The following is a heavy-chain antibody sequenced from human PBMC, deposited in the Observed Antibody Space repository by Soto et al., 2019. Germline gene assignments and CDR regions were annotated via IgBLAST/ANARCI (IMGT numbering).Heavy chain of an antibody. J-gene: IGHJ4*02. CDR1: GYTFASYA. CDR3: ARDSPPADY. CDR2: ISAYNGNT. V-gene: IGHV1-18*01. Sequence: ASVKVSCKASGYTFASYAIRQERQAPGQGLEWMGWISAYNGNTNYAQKLQGRVTMTTDTSTSTAYMELRSLRSDDTAVYYCARDSPPADYWGQGTLVTVSS.